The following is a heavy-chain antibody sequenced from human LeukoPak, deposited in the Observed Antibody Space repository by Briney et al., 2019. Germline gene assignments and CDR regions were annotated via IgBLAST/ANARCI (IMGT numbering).Heavy chain of an antibody. CDR1: GFTFSSYS. Sequence: PGGSLRLSCAASGFTFSSYSMNWVRQAPGKGLEWVSYISSSSSTIYYADSVKGRFTISRDNAKNSLYLQMNSLGAEDTAVYYCARVPYDYVWGSYRLYYFDYWGQGTLVTVSS. V-gene: IGHV3-48*01. J-gene: IGHJ4*02. CDR2: ISSSSSTI. CDR3: ARVPYDYVWGSYRLYYFDY. D-gene: IGHD3-16*02.